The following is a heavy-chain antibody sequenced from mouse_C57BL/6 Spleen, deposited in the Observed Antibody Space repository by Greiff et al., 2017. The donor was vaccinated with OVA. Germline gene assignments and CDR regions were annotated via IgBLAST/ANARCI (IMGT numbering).Heavy chain of an antibody. J-gene: IGHJ3*01. V-gene: IGHV1-19*01. CDR2: IYPYNGGT. CDR1: GYTFTDYY. Sequence: EVQLQQSGPVLVKPGASVKMSCKASGYTFTDYYMNWVKQSPGQGLEWIGVIYPYNGGTSYNQKFKGKATLTVDKSSSTAYMELNSLTSEDSAVYYCAREDYDAWFACWGQGTLVTVSA. D-gene: IGHD2-4*01. CDR3: AREDYDAWFAC.